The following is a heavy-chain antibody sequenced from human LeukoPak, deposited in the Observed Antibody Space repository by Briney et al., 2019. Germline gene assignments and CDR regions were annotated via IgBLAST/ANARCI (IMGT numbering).Heavy chain of an antibody. D-gene: IGHD6-19*01. CDR1: GFTFNIYA. Sequence: QPGGSLRLSCAASGFTFNIYAMSWVRQAPGKGLEWVSSISSDARRTYYAESVKGRFTISRDNSKNTVYLQMNSLRAGDTAVYSCAKGGPGAVDYFDPWGQGTLVTVSS. J-gene: IGHJ5*02. CDR2: ISSDARRT. V-gene: IGHV3-23*01. CDR3: AKGGPGAVDYFDP.